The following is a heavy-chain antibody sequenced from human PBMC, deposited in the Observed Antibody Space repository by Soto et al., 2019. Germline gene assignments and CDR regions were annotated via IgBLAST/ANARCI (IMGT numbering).Heavy chain of an antibody. CDR3: AKDPRRGYSGYDSTLPPDY. D-gene: IGHD5-12*01. Sequence: PGGSLRLSCAASGFTFSSYAMSWVRQAPGKGLEWVSAISGSGGSTYYADSVKGRFTISRDNSKNTLYLQMNSLRAEDMAVYYCAKDPRRGYSGYDSTLPPDYWGQGTLVTVSS. CDR1: GFTFSSYA. CDR2: ISGSGGST. J-gene: IGHJ4*02. V-gene: IGHV3-23*01.